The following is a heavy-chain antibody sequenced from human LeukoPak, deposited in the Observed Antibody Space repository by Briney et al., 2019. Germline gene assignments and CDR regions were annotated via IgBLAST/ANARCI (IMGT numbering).Heavy chain of an antibody. V-gene: IGHV3-9*01. Sequence: PGRSLRLSCAASGFTFDDYAMHWVRQAPGKGLEWVSGISWNSGTIDYADSVKGRFTISRDNAKNSLYLQMNSLRAEDTAVYYCARGELRFFRSGSLLYWGQGTLVTVSS. J-gene: IGHJ4*02. CDR3: ARGELRFFRSGSLLY. D-gene: IGHD1-26*01. CDR2: ISWNSGTI. CDR1: GFTFDDYA.